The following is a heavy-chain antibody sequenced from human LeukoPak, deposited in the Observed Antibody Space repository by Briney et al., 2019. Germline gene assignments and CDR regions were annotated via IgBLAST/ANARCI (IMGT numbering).Heavy chain of an antibody. V-gene: IGHV3-48*04. J-gene: IGHJ4*02. Sequence: GGSLRLSCAASGFTFSSYWMHWVRQAPGKGLEWVSYISSSGSTIYYADSVKGRFTISRDNAKNSLYLQMNSLRAEDTAVYYCASLNPGIAVAGDEPYFDYWGQGTLVTVSS. D-gene: IGHD6-19*01. CDR1: GFTFSSYW. CDR3: ASLNPGIAVAGDEPYFDY. CDR2: ISSSGSTI.